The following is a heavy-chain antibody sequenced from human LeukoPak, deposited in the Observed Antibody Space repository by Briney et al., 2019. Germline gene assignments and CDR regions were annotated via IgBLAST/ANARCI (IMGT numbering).Heavy chain of an antibody. CDR2: INHSGST. J-gene: IGHJ4*02. D-gene: IGHD3-9*01. CDR1: GGSFSGYY. CDR3: ARTPRYFDWFLFPSWWDY. Sequence: SETLSLTCAVYGGSFSGYYWSWIRQPPGKGLEWIGEINHSGSTNYNPSLKSRVTVSVDTSKNQFSLKLSSVTAADTAVYYCARTPRYFDWFLFPSWWDYWGQGTLVTVSS. V-gene: IGHV4-34*01.